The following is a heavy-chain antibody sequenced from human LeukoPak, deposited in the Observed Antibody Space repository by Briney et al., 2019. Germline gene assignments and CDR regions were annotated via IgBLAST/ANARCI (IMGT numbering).Heavy chain of an antibody. D-gene: IGHD1-14*01. CDR2: IRYDESNK. V-gene: IGHV3-33*08. CDR1: GFTFSSYG. J-gene: IGHJ4*02. CDR3: SRNQRYFGY. Sequence: GRSLTLSCAASGFTFSSYGMHWVRQAPGKAREWVAVIRYDESNKFYADSVEGRYTLSRDNSKKTQYLQTNNLRAEDPDAYYCSRNQRYFGYWGQGTLVTVSS.